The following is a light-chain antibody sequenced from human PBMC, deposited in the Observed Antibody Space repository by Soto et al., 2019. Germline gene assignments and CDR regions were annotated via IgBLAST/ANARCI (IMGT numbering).Light chain of an antibody. CDR3: QQYNNWPPIT. Sequence: EIMMTQSPATLSVSPGERATLSCRASQSVRNNFAWYQHNPGQVPRLLIYYASTRATGIPARFSGSGSGTEFTLTISSLQSEDVAVYYCQQYNNWPPITFGQGTRLEIK. CDR1: QSVRNN. J-gene: IGKJ5*01. CDR2: YAS. V-gene: IGKV3-15*01.